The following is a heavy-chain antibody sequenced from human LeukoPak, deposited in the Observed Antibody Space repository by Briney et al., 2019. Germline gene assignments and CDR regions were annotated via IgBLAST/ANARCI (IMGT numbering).Heavy chain of an antibody. CDR3: ATDLWFGELTNPNDAFDI. D-gene: IGHD3-10*01. Sequence: GASVKVSCKVSGYTLTELSMHWVRQAPGKGLEWMGGFDPEDGETIYAQKFQGGVTMTEDTSTDTAYMELSSLRSEDTAVYYCATDLWFGELTNPNDAFDIWGQGTMVTVSS. CDR2: FDPEDGET. CDR1: GYTLTELS. V-gene: IGHV1-24*01. J-gene: IGHJ3*02.